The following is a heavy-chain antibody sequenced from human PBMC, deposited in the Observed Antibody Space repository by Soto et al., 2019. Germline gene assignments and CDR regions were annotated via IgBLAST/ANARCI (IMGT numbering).Heavy chain of an antibody. CDR2: ISAHNGNT. J-gene: IGHJ4*02. V-gene: IGHV1-18*01. CDR1: GYTFTSYG. D-gene: IGHD1-1*01. CDR3: ARGRYGDY. Sequence: QVHLVQSGAEVKKPGASVKVSGKASGYTFTSYGINWVRQAPGQGLEWMGWISAHNGNTDYAQKLQARVIVTRDTSTRTAYMEVRSLISDDPAVYYWARGRYGDYWGQGALVTVSS.